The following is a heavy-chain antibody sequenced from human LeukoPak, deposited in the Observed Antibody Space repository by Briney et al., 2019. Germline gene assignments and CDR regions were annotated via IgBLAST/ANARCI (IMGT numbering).Heavy chain of an antibody. D-gene: IGHD3-22*01. CDR2: IRYDGSNK. Sequence: GGSLRLSCAASGFTFSSYGVHWVRQAPGKGLEWVAFIRYDGSNKYYADSVKGRFTISRDNSKNTLYLQMNSLRAEDTAVYYCAREDGGNYYDSSGLDYWGQGTLVTVSS. V-gene: IGHV3-30*02. J-gene: IGHJ4*02. CDR3: AREDGGNYYDSSGLDY. CDR1: GFTFSSYG.